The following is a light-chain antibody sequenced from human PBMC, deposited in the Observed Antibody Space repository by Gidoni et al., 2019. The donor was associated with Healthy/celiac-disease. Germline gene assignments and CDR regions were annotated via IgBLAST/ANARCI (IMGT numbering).Light chain of an antibody. V-gene: IGKV3-15*01. Sequence: EIVMTHSPATLSVSPGERATLSCRASQSVSSNLAWYQQKPGQAPRLLIYGASTRATGLPARFSGSGSGTEFTLTISSLQSEDFAVYYCQQYNNWPPYTFGQGTKLEIK. CDR1: QSVSSN. CDR2: GAS. CDR3: QQYNNWPPYT. J-gene: IGKJ2*01.